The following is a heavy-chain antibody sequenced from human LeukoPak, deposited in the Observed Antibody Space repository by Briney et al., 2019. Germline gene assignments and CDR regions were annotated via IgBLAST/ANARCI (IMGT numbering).Heavy chain of an antibody. CDR2: INHSGST. Sequence: SETLSLTCAVYGGSFSGYCWSWIRQPPGKGLEWIGEINHSGSTNYNPSLKSRVTISVDTSKNQFSLKLSSETAADTAVYYCARGPIRCSGGSCYSRNYYYGMDDWGQGTTVTVSS. CDR1: GGSFSGYC. D-gene: IGHD2-15*01. J-gene: IGHJ6*02. CDR3: ARGPIRCSGGSCYSRNYYYGMDD. V-gene: IGHV4-34*01.